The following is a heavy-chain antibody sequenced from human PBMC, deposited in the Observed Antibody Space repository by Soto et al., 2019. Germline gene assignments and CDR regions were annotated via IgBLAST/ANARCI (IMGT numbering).Heavy chain of an antibody. D-gene: IGHD6-13*01. Sequence: LSLTCTVSGGSISSSSYYWGWIRQPPGKGLEWIGSIYYSGSTYYNPSLKSRVTISVDTSKNQFSLKLSSVTAADTAVYYCARSPSIAAADYWGQGTLVTVSS. CDR3: ARSPSIAAADY. CDR1: GGSISSSSYY. V-gene: IGHV4-39*01. CDR2: IYYSGST. J-gene: IGHJ4*02.